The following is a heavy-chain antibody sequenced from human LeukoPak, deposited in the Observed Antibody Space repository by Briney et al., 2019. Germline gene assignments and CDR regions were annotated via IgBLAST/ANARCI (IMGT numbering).Heavy chain of an antibody. V-gene: IGHV3-21*01. CDR2: ISYSGPHM. CDR3: ASNDYRDEGIDS. CDR1: GFAFSRYS. D-gene: IGHD4-11*01. J-gene: IGHJ4*02. Sequence: GGSLRLSCAVSGFAFSRYSMNWVRQAPGKGPEWVSSISYSGPHMFYADSVRGRFTISRDNAENSLFLQMNSLRAEDTAVYFCASNDYRDEGIDSWGQGTLVTVSS.